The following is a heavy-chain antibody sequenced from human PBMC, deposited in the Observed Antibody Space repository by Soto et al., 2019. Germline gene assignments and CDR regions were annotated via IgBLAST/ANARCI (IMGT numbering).Heavy chain of an antibody. J-gene: IGHJ4*02. CDR3: AKGLYGSGSYDNYFDC. D-gene: IGHD3-10*01. CDR1: GFTFSSYG. V-gene: IGHV3-30*18. Sequence: SGGSLRLSCAASGFTFSSYGMNWVRQAPGKGLEWVAVISYDGSNKYYADSLKGRFTISRDNSKSTLYLQMSSLRPEDTAVYYCAKGLYGSGSYDNYFDCWGQGTLVTV. CDR2: ISYDGSNK.